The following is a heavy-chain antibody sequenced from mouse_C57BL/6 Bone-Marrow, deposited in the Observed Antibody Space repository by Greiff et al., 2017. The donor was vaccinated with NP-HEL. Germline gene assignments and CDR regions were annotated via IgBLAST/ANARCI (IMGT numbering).Heavy chain of an antibody. CDR3: ARATYYDYDGAMDY. V-gene: IGHV1-26*01. CDR2: INPNNGGT. Sequence: VQLQQSGPELVKPGASVKISCKASGYTFTDSYMNWVKQSHGKSLEWIGDINPNNGGTSYNQKFKGKATLTVDKSSSTAYMELRSLTSEDSAVYYCARATYYDYDGAMDYWGQGTSVTVSS. CDR1: GYTFTDSY. J-gene: IGHJ4*01. D-gene: IGHD2-4*01.